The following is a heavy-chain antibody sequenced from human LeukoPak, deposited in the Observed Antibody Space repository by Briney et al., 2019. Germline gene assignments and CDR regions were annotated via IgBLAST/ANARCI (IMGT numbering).Heavy chain of an antibody. V-gene: IGHV4-61*02. Sequence: PSQTLSLTCTVSGGSISSGSYYWSWIRQPAGKGLERIGRIYTSGSTNYNPSLKSRVTISVDTSKNQFSLKLSSVTAADTAVYYCASTLLGYFDLWGRGTLVTVSS. CDR3: ASTLLGYFDL. J-gene: IGHJ2*01. CDR2: IYTSGST. CDR1: GGSISSGSYY. D-gene: IGHD1-26*01.